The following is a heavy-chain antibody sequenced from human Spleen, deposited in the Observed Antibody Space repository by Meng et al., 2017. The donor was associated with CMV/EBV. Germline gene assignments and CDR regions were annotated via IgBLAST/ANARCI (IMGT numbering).Heavy chain of an antibody. V-gene: IGHV4-61*01. J-gene: IGHJ5*02. CDR3: AAVMYPGPMRFDP. CDR1: GGSVSSRSYY. D-gene: IGHD2-21*01. CDR2: IYYSGSS. Sequence: SETLSLTCTVSGGSVSSRSYYWSWIRQPPGKGLEWIGYIYYSGSSNYNPSLKSRVTISVDTSKNQFSLKLSSVTAADTAVYYCAAVMYPGPMRFDPWGQGTLVTVSS.